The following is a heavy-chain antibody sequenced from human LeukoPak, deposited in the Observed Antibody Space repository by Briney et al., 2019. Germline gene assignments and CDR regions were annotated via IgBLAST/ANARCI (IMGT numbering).Heavy chain of an antibody. CDR3: ARDGGYGSGSYNLNYWYFDL. CDR1: GFTFDDYG. V-gene: IGHV3-20*01. Sequence: PGGSLRLSCAASGFTFDDYGMSWVRQAPGKGLEWVSGINWNGGSTGYADSVKGRFTISRDNAKNSLYLQMNSLRAEDTALYHCARDGGYGSGSYNLNYWYFDLWGRGTLVTVSS. J-gene: IGHJ2*01. CDR2: INWNGGST. D-gene: IGHD3-10*01.